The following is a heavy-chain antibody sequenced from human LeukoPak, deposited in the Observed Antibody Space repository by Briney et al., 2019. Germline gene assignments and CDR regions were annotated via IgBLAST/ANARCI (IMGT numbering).Heavy chain of an antibody. V-gene: IGHV3-23*01. CDR3: ARARRVTAISYDAFDI. Sequence: GGSLRLSCAASGFTFSSYGMSWVRQAPGKGLEWVSTISGSGVGTYYADSVKGRFTISRDNSKNTLYLQMNSLRAEDTAVYYCARARRVTAISYDAFDIWGQGTMVTVSS. J-gene: IGHJ3*02. CDR2: ISGSGVGT. CDR1: GFTFSSYG. D-gene: IGHD2-21*02.